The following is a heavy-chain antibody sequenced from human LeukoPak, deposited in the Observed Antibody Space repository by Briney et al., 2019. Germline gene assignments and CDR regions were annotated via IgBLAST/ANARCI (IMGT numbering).Heavy chain of an antibody. CDR2: IYYSGST. CDR1: GGSISSYY. J-gene: IGHJ4*02. D-gene: IGHD3-22*01. V-gene: IGHV4-59*01. Sequence: SETLSLTCTVSGGSISSYYWSWIRQPPGKGLEWIGYIYYSGSTNYNPSLKSRVTISVDTSKNQFSLKLSSVTAADTAVYYCARGDYYDSSGYYEEGYWGQGTLVTVSS. CDR3: ARGDYYDSSGYYEEGY.